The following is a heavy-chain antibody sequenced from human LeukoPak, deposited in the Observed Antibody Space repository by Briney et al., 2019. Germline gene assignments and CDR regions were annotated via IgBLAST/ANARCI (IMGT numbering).Heavy chain of an antibody. J-gene: IGHJ4*02. V-gene: IGHV1-69*02. D-gene: IGHD6-19*01. CDR3: ARADIAVAAASDY. CDR2: IIPILGIA. Sequence: ASVKVSCKASGGTFSSYTISWVRQAPGQGLEWMGRIIPILGIANYAQKFQGRVTITADKSTSTAYMELSSLRSEDTAVYYCARADIAVAAASDYWGQGTLVTVSS. CDR1: GGTFSSYT.